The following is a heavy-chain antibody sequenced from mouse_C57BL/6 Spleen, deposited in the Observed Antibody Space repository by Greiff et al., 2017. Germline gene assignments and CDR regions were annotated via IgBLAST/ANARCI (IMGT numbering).Heavy chain of an antibody. V-gene: IGHV1-26*01. J-gene: IGHJ3*01. CDR2: INPNNGGT. Sequence: EVQLQQSGPELVKPGASVKISCKASGYTFTDNDMNGVKQSHGKSLEWIGEINPNNGGTSYNQKFKGKATLTVDKSSSTAYMELRSLTSEDSAVYYCARTGTKDPWFADWGKGTLVTVSA. CDR3: ARTGTKDPWFAD. CDR1: GYTFTDND. D-gene: IGHD3-3*01.